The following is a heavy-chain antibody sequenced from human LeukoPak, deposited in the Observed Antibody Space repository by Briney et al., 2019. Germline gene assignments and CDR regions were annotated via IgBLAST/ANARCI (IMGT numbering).Heavy chain of an antibody. Sequence: GGSLRLSCAASGFTFSSYAMSWVRQAPGKGLEWVSAISGGGGSTYYADSVKGRFTISRDNSKNTLYLQMNSLRAEDTAVYYCAKDPGDFDWLFNYWGQGTLVTVSS. V-gene: IGHV3-23*01. CDR1: GFTFSSYA. CDR2: ISGGGGST. D-gene: IGHD3-9*01. J-gene: IGHJ4*02. CDR3: AKDPGDFDWLFNY.